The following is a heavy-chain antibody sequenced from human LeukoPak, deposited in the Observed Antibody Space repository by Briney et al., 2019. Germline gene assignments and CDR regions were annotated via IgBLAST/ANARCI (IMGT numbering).Heavy chain of an antibody. J-gene: IGHJ4*02. CDR2: FYYRGST. CDR3: ARDLGDGYLANDY. V-gene: IGHV4-31*03. CDR1: GGSISSGAYY. Sequence: SETLSLTCTVSGGSISSGAYYWSWVRQHPGKGLEWIGYFYYRGSTYYNPSLKSRVTISVDTSKNQFSLELSSVTAADTAVYYCARDLGDGYLANDYWGQGTLVTVSS. D-gene: IGHD5-24*01.